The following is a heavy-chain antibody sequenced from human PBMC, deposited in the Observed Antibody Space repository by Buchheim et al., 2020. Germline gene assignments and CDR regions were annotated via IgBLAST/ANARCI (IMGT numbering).Heavy chain of an antibody. D-gene: IGHD3/OR15-3a*01. CDR2: IYYSGST. CDR3: AGTGVTGAIDY. CDR1: GGSISSYY. Sequence: QVQLQESGPGLVKPSETLSLTCTVSGGSISSYYWSWIRQPPGKGLEWIGYIYYSGSTNYNPSLKSRVTISVDTSKNQFSLNLSSVTAADTAVYYCAGTGVTGAIDYWGQGTL. J-gene: IGHJ4*02. V-gene: IGHV4-59*01.